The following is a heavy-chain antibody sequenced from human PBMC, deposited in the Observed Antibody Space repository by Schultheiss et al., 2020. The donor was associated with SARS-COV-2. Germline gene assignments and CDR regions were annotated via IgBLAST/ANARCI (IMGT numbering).Heavy chain of an antibody. CDR2: ISSSSSTI. V-gene: IGHV3-48*01. J-gene: IGHJ3*02. CDR3: ARDGGGGSYGVGAFDI. CDR1: GFTVSSNY. D-gene: IGHD1-26*01. Sequence: GGSLRLSCAASGFTVSSNYMSWVRQAPGKGLEWVSYISSSSSTIYYADSVKGRFTISRDNSKNTLYLQMNSLRAEDTAVYYCARDGGGGSYGVGAFDIWGQGTMVTVSS.